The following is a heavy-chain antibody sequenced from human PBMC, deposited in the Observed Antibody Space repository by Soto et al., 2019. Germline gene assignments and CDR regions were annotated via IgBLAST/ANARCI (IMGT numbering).Heavy chain of an antibody. D-gene: IGHD3-16*01. V-gene: IGHV3-30*09. CDR1: GFTFRSFV. CDR3: ARWGTPGGLGV. Sequence: QVQLVESGGGVVQPGTSLRLSCVGSGFTFRSFVIHWVRQAPGKGLEWVALSSYDGSNKYYDDSVKGRFAISRDNSRNTVDLQMDSLSLEDTALYYCARWGTPGGLGVWGQGTLVSVSS. CDR2: SSYDGSNK. J-gene: IGHJ4*02.